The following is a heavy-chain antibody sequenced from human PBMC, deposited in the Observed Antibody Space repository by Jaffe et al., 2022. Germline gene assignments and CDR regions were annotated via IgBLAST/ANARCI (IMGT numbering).Heavy chain of an antibody. Sequence: EVQLLESGGGLVQPGGSLRLSCAASGFTFSSYAMSWVRQAPGKGLEWVSAISGSGGSTYYADSVKGRFTISRDNSKNTLYLQMNSLRAEDTAVYYCAKDLPSYYYGSGSWILDYYYYMDVWGKGTTVTVSS. CDR2: ISGSGGST. D-gene: IGHD3-10*01. CDR3: AKDLPSYYYGSGSWILDYYYYMDV. V-gene: IGHV3-23*01. CDR1: GFTFSSYA. J-gene: IGHJ6*03.